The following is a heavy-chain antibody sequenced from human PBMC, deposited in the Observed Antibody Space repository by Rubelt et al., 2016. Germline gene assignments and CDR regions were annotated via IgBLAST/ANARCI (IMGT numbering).Heavy chain of an antibody. CDR2: ISYSGST. J-gene: IGHJ4*02. V-gene: IGHV4-59*08. Sequence: ISYSGSTYYNPSLKSRVTISVDTSKNQFSLKLSSVTAADTAVYYCARSWAYDSSGYLAYWGQGTLVTVSS. CDR3: ARSWAYDSSGYLAY. D-gene: IGHD3-22*01.